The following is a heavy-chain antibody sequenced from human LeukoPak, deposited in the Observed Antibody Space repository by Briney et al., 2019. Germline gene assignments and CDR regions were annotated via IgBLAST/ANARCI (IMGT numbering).Heavy chain of an antibody. V-gene: IGHV3-73*01. CDR3: TSRYGDFDY. J-gene: IGHJ4*02. CDR1: GFTFSGSA. CDR2: IRSKANSYST. D-gene: IGHD4-17*01. Sequence: PGGSLRLSCAASGFTFSGSAMHWVRQASGKGLEWVGRIRSKANSYSTAYAASVKGRFTISSDDSKNTVYLQMNSLKTEDTAVYYCTSRYGDFDYWGQGTLVTVSS.